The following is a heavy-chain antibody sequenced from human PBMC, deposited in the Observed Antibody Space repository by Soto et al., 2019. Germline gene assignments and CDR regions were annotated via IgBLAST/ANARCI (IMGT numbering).Heavy chain of an antibody. CDR3: ARDLKEGSSYLRGWFDP. V-gene: IGHV3-30-3*01. CDR2: ISYDGSNK. D-gene: IGHD6-13*01. Sequence: PGGSLRLSCAASGFTFSSYPMHWVRQAPGKGLEWVAVISYDGSNKYYADSVKGRFTISRDNSKNTLYLQMNSLRAEDTAVYYCARDLKEGSSYLRGWFDPWGQGTLVTVSS. J-gene: IGHJ5*02. CDR1: GFTFSSYP.